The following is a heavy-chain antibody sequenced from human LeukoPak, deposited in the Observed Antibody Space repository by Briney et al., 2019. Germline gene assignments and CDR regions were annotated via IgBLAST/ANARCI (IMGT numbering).Heavy chain of an antibody. CDR1: GGSISSSGYY. V-gene: IGHV4-39*07. Sequence: SETLSLTCTVSGGSISSSGYYRGWIRQPPGKGLEWIGSIYHSGSTYYNPSLKSRVTISVDTSKNQFSLKLSSVTAADTAVYYCARDPTITMIVEDDAFDIWGQGTMVTVSS. D-gene: IGHD3-22*01. CDR3: ARDPTITMIVEDDAFDI. CDR2: IYHSGST. J-gene: IGHJ3*02.